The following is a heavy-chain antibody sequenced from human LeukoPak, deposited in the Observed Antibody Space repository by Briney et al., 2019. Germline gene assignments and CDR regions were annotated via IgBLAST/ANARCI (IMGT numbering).Heavy chain of an antibody. CDR1: GFTFSSYA. J-gene: IGHJ3*02. Sequence: GGSLRLSCAAPGFTFSSYAMSWVRKAPGRGLEWVSAISGSGGSTYYADSVKGRFTISRDNSKNTLYLQMNSLRAEDTAVYYCAKDLSGITIFGVVIIPDAFDIWGQGTMVTVSS. CDR2: ISGSGGST. V-gene: IGHV3-23*01. CDR3: AKDLSGITIFGVVIIPDAFDI. D-gene: IGHD3-3*01.